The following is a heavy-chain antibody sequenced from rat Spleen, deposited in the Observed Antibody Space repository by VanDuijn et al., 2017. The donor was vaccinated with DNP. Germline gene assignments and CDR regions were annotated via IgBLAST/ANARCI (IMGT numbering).Heavy chain of an antibody. Sequence: EVQLVESGGGLVQPGRSLKLSCAASGFTFSNYYMAWVRQAPTKGLEWVATISYDGSSTNYRDSVKGRFTISRDNAKSTLYLQMNSLRSEDTATYYCKRDPYYYEGYADWGQGVMVTVSS. CDR1: GFTFSNYY. CDR2: ISYDGSST. V-gene: IGHV5-20*01. D-gene: IGHD1-12*03. CDR3: KRDPYYYEGYAD. J-gene: IGHJ2*01.